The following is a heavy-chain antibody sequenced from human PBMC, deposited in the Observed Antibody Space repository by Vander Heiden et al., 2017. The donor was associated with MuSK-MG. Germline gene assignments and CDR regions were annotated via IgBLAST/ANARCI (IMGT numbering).Heavy chain of an antibody. CDR2: IYYSGST. CDR3: ARDQRLQLRTLDV. CDR1: GDSISSGGYH. V-gene: IGHV4-31*03. Sequence: QVQLQESGPGLVKPSQTLSLTCTVPGDSISSGGYHLSWIRQHPGQGLELVGYIYYSGSTYYNPSLKSRITISVDTSKNQFSLKLNSVTAADTAVYYCARDQRLQLRTLDVWGQGTTVTVSS. D-gene: IGHD2-15*01. J-gene: IGHJ6*02.